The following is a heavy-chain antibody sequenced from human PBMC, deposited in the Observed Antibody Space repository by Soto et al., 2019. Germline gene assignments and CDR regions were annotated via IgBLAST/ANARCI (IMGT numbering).Heavy chain of an antibody. Sequence: WVSRVRQATGKGLEFLATIKPDGSDTYYVDSVKGRFTISRDNAKNSLSLQMNSLRAEDTALYYCATDLNGSATWGQGTMVTVSS. CDR2: IKPDGSDT. CDR1: W. V-gene: IGHV3-7*01. CDR3: ATDLNGSAT. J-gene: IGHJ3*01. D-gene: IGHD6-19*01.